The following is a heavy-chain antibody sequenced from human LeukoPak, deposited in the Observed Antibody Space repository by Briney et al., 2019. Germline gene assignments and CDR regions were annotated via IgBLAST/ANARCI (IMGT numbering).Heavy chain of an antibody. V-gene: IGHV1-69*13. CDR1: GGTFSSYA. CDR2: IITNFGTT. CDR3: ARPRTYYDFWRGYPPFDY. Sequence: ASVKVSCKASGGTFSSYAISWVRQAPGQGLEWMGGIITNFGTTNYAQKYQGRVTITADESTSTVYMELSSLRSEDTAVYYCARPRTYYDFWRGYPPFDYWGQGTLVTVSS. D-gene: IGHD3-3*01. J-gene: IGHJ4*02.